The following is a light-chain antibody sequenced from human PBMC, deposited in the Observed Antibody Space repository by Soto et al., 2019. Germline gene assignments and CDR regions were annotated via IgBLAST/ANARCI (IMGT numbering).Light chain of an antibody. CDR1: CSDVGGYNY. CDR3: SSYTSSSTV. Sequence: QSALTQPASVSGSPGQSITISCTGTCSDVGGYNYVSWYQQHPGKAPKLMIYDVSNRPSGVSNCFSGSKSGNTASLTISGLQAEDEADYYCSSYTSSSTVFGGGTKLTVL. CDR2: DVS. V-gene: IGLV2-14*01. J-gene: IGLJ2*01.